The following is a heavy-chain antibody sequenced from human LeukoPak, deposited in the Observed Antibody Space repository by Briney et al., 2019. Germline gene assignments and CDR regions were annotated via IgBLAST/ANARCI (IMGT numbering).Heavy chain of an antibody. J-gene: IGHJ4*02. Sequence: GGSLRLSCAASGLTFSNAWMTWVRQAPGKGLEWVGRIKTESYGGTTDYAAPVKGRFTTSRGDSKNTLYLQMNSLKTEDAAVYYCTTDPYSGSHFDYWGQGTLVTVSS. CDR3: TTDPYSGSHFDY. D-gene: IGHD1-26*01. V-gene: IGHV3-15*01. CDR1: GLTFSNAW. CDR2: IKTESYGGTT.